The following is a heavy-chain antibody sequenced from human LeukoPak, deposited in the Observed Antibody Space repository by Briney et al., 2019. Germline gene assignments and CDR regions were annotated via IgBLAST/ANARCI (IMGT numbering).Heavy chain of an antibody. J-gene: IGHJ4*02. Sequence: SETLSLTCAVSGGSISSGGYSWSWIRQPPGKGLEWIGYIYHSGSTYYNPSLKSRVTISVDRSKNQFSLKLSSVTAADTAVYYCARRGATGNYLDDWGQGTLVTVSS. CDR1: GGSISSGGYS. CDR3: ARRGATGNYLDD. V-gene: IGHV4-30-2*01. CDR2: IYHSGST. D-gene: IGHD5-12*01.